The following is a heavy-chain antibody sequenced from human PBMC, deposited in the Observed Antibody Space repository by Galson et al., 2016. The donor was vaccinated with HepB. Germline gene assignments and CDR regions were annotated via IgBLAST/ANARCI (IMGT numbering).Heavy chain of an antibody. J-gene: IGHJ4*02. CDR2: ISWNSGTI. D-gene: IGHD5-12*01. CDR3: AKAVMRSCYGCDS. V-gene: IGHV3-9*01. CDR1: GFTFDDYG. Sequence: SLRLSCAASGFTFDDYGMHWVRQAPGKGLEWVSHISWNSGTIGYADSVKGRFTISRDNTKNSLYLQMDRLRAEDTAFYYCAKAVMRSCYGCDSWGQGTRVTVSS.